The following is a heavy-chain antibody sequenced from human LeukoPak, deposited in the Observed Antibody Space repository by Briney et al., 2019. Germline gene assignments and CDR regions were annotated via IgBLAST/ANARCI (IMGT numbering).Heavy chain of an antibody. CDR3: AKSNGYGLVDI. CDR1: GGSITNYY. V-gene: IGHV4-59*12. CDR2: IFYSGST. J-gene: IGHJ3*02. Sequence: SETLSLTCTVSGGSITNYYWSWIRQPPGKGLEWIGNIFYSGSTYYSPSLKSRVTISLDTSRNQFSLKLNSVTAADTAVYYCAKSNGYGLVDIWGQGTMVTVSS. D-gene: IGHD3-10*01.